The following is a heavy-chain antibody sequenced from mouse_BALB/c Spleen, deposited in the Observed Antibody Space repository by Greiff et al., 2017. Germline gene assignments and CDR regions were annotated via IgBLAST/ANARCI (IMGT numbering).Heavy chain of an antibody. CDR2: ISSGSSTI. Sequence: EVMLVESGGGLVQPGGSRKLSCAASGFTFSSFGMHWVRQDPEKGLEWVAYISSGSSTIYYADTVKGRFTISRDNPKNTLFLQMTSLRSEDTAMYYCARDGYYAMDYWGQGTSVTVSS. V-gene: IGHV5-17*02. D-gene: IGHD2-3*01. CDR3: ARDGYYAMDY. J-gene: IGHJ4*01. CDR1: GFTFSSFG.